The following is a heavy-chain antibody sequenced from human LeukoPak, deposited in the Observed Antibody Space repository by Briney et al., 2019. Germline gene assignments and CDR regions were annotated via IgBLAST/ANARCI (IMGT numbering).Heavy chain of an antibody. D-gene: IGHD4-23*01. CDR3: ARRAGGYSHPYDY. J-gene: IGHJ4*02. CDR1: GFTFSSYE. Sequence: GGSLRLSCAASGFTFSSYEMNWVRQAPGKGLEWVSYISSSGSTIYYADSVKGRFTISRDNSKNTLYLQMNSLRTEDTAVYYCARRAGGYSHPYDYWGQGILVTVSS. V-gene: IGHV3-48*03. CDR2: ISSSGSTI.